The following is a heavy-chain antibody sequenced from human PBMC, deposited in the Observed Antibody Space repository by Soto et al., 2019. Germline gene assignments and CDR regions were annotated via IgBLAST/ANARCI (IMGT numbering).Heavy chain of an antibody. Sequence: QLQLQESGPGLVKPSETLSLTCTVSGGSISSSSYYWGWIRQPPGKGLEWIGSIYYSGSTYYNPSLQSRVTISVDTSKNQFSLKLSSVTAADTAVYYCSGSGSVPRNWFDPWGQGTLVTVSS. CDR2: IYYSGST. CDR1: GGSISSSSYY. J-gene: IGHJ5*02. V-gene: IGHV4-39*01. CDR3: SGSGSVPRNWFDP. D-gene: IGHD3-10*01.